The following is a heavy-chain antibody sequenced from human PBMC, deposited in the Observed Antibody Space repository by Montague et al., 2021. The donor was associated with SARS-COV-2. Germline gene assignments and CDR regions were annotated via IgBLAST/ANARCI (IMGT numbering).Heavy chain of an antibody. CDR1: DGSFSDYS. V-gene: IGHV4-34*01. Sequence: SETLSLTCAVYDGSFSDYSWTWIRQPPGKGLEWIGEINHRGSTNXNPSLKSRVTISVDTSKNQFSLKMTSVTAADTAVYYCARGQQHINMVVVVVTGGEYYFDFWGQGTLVAVSS. CDR3: ARGQQHINMVVVVVTGGEYYFDF. CDR2: INHRGST. D-gene: IGHD3-22*01. J-gene: IGHJ4*02.